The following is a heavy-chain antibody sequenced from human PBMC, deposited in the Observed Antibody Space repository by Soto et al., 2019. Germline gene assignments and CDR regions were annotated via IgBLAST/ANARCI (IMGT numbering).Heavy chain of an antibody. CDR2: IYSGGST. V-gene: IGHV3-53*01. J-gene: IGHJ4*02. Sequence: GGSLRLSCAASGFTVSSNYMSWVRQAPGKGLEWVSVIYSGGSTYYADSVKGRFTISRDNSKNTLYLQMNSLRAEDTAVYYCARVANYDSPHFDYWGQGTLVTVSS. CDR3: ARVANYDSPHFDY. D-gene: IGHD3-22*01. CDR1: GFTVSSNY.